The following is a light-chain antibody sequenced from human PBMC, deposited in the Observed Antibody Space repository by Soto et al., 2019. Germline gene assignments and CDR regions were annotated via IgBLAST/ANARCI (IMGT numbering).Light chain of an antibody. Sequence: QSVLTQPPSVSGAPGQRVTISCTGSSSNIGAGYDVHWYQQLPGTAPKLLIYVNTNRPSGVPDRFSGSRSGTSASLAITGLQVEDEAHYYCQSYDSRLSVVFGGGTKVTVL. J-gene: IGLJ2*01. CDR1: SSNIGAGYD. V-gene: IGLV1-40*01. CDR3: QSYDSRLSVV. CDR2: VNT.